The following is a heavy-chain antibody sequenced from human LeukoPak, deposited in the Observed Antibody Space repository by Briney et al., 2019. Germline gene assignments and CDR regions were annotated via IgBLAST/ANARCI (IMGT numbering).Heavy chain of an antibody. Sequence: KPSEALSLTCTVSGGSISSYYWSWIRQPAGKGLEWIGRIYTSGSTNYNPSLKSRVTMSVDTSKNQFSLKLSSVTAADTAVYYCARDGNYYDSSGYYYLSYWGQGTLVTVSS. CDR1: GGSISSYY. D-gene: IGHD3-22*01. J-gene: IGHJ4*02. CDR2: IYTSGST. CDR3: ARDGNYYDSSGYYYLSY. V-gene: IGHV4-4*07.